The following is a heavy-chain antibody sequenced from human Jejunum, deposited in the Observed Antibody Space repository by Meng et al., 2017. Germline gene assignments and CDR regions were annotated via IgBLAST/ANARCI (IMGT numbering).Heavy chain of an antibody. J-gene: IGHJ5*02. CDR1: GFTFNTYW. V-gene: IGHV3-7*01. Sequence: GESLKISCVASGFTFNTYWMNWVRQAPGKGPEWVANIKQDGSVIYSADSVKGRFTISRDNAKNSLYLQMNSLRVEDTAVYYCARALPTTPNCFDPWGQGTLVTSPQ. D-gene: IGHD1-1*01. CDR2: IKQDGSVI. CDR3: ARALPTTPNCFDP.